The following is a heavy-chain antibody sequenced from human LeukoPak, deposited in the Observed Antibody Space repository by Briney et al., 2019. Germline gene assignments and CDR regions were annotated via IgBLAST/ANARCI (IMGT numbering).Heavy chain of an antibody. CDR1: GGSISSGGYF. V-gene: IGHV4-61*02. CDR3: ALGNCTTTSCYPGVAFDI. D-gene: IGHD2-2*01. CDR2: FYASGST. J-gene: IGHJ3*02. Sequence: SETLSLTCTVSGGSISSGGYFWSWIRQPAGKGLEWIGRFYASGSTNYNPSLQSRVTISVDTSKNQFSLKLTSVTAADTAVYYCALGNCTTTSCYPGVAFDIWGQGTMVTVSS.